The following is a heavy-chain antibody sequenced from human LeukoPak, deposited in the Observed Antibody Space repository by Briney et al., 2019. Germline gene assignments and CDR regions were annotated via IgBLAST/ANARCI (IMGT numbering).Heavy chain of an antibody. Sequence: SGGSLRLSCAASGFTFSSYAMSWVRQAPGKGLEWVSANSGGGGSTYYADSVKGRFTISRDNSKNTLYLQMNSLRAEDTAVYYCAKSGGDAFDIWGQGTMVTVSS. J-gene: IGHJ3*02. CDR2: NSGGGGST. V-gene: IGHV3-23*01. CDR1: GFTFSSYA. CDR3: AKSGGDAFDI.